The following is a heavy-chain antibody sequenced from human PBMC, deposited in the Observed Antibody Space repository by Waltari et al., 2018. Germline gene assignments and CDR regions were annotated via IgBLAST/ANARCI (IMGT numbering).Heavy chain of an antibody. CDR2: INHSGST. CDR3: ARVGVPHSGSYYFQH. Sequence: QVQLQQWGAGLLKPSETLSLTCAVYGGSFSGYYWSWIRQPPGKGLEWIGDINHSGSTNKNQSLKSRVTISVDTSKNQFSLKLSSVTAADTAVYYCARVGVPHSGSYYFQHWGQGTLVTVSS. J-gene: IGHJ1*01. CDR1: GGSFSGYY. V-gene: IGHV4-34*01. D-gene: IGHD1-26*01.